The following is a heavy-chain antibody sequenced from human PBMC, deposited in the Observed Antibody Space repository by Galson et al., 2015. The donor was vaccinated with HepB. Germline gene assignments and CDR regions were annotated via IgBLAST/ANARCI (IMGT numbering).Heavy chain of an antibody. Sequence: SLRLSCAASGITFYNHAMTWVRRAPGEGLEWVSSISASGGSPYYADSAKGRFTISRDNSENTVYLQMNSLRVEDTAVYYCAKDYYGMDVWGQGTTVTVSS. V-gene: IGHV3-23*01. CDR2: ISASGGSP. J-gene: IGHJ6*02. CDR1: GITFYNHA. CDR3: AKDYYGMDV.